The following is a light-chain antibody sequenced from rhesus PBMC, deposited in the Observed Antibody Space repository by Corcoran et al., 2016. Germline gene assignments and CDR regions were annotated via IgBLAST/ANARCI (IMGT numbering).Light chain of an antibody. CDR2: KAS. V-gene: IGKV1-22*01. Sequence: DIQMTQSPSSLSASVGDTVTITCRASQSISTWLAWYQQKPGKAPNLLIYKASTLPSGVPSRFSGSGSGTDFTCTSSSLQSEDFATYYCQQYSSSPLFTVGPGTKLDIK. J-gene: IGKJ3*01. CDR1: QSISTW. CDR3: QQYSSSPLFT.